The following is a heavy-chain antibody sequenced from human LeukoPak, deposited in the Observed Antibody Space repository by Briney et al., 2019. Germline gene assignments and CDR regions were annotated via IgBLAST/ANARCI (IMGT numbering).Heavy chain of an antibody. Sequence: PGGSLRLSCAASGFIFDDYAMSWVRQAPGKGLEWVSVISNSGDTTYYADSVKGRFTISRDNSKNTLYLQMNSLRAEDTAVYYCAKDSVAGTDKYYYAMDVWGQGTTVTVSS. CDR2: ISNSGDTT. V-gene: IGHV3-23*01. CDR1: GFIFDDYA. J-gene: IGHJ6*02. D-gene: IGHD6-19*01. CDR3: AKDSVAGTDKYYYAMDV.